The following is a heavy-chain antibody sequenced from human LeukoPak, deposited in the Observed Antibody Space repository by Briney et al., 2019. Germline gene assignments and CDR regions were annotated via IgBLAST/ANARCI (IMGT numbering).Heavy chain of an antibody. CDR3: ARGTMFPYYFDY. CDR1: GFPFSTYT. Sequence: GGSLRLSCAASGFPFSTYTMNWVRQAPGKGLEWVSSITSSSTYIYYADSLKGRFTISRDNAKNSLYLQMNSLRAEDTAVYYCARGTMFPYYFDYWGQETLVTVSS. J-gene: IGHJ4*02. CDR2: ITSSSTYI. V-gene: IGHV3-21*01. D-gene: IGHD3-10*02.